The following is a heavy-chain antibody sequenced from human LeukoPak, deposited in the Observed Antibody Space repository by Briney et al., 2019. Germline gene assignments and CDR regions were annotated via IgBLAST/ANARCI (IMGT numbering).Heavy chain of an antibody. V-gene: IGHV4-59*08. CDR2: IYYSGST. D-gene: IGHD3-10*01. CDR1: GGSISSYY. J-gene: IGHJ4*02. Sequence: SETLSLTCTVSGGSISSYYWSWIRQPPGKGLEWIGYIYYSGSTNYNPSLKSRVTISVDTSKNQFSLKLSSVTAADTAVYYCARHLWSGESSPFDYWGQGTLVTVSS. CDR3: ARHLWSGESSPFDY.